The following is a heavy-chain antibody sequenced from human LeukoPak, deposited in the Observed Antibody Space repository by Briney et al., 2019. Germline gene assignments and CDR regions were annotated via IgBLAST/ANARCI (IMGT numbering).Heavy chain of an antibody. CDR3: AKGIYSSGWSYFGY. CDR1: GFTFSNSA. J-gene: IGHJ4*01. Sequence: GGSLRLSCAASGFTFSNSAMSWVRQAPGKGLEWVSTLTGSGITTYYADSVKGRFTISRDNSKNTLYLQMNSLRAEDTAVYYCAKGIYSSGWSYFGYWGHGTLVTVSS. CDR2: LTGSGITT. D-gene: IGHD6-19*01. V-gene: IGHV3-23*01.